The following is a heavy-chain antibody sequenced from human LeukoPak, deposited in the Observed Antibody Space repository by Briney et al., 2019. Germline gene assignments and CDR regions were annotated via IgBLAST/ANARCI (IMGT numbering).Heavy chain of an antibody. D-gene: IGHD3-22*01. V-gene: IGHV3-48*04. CDR2: ISSSGSTI. CDR1: GFTFSSYW. CDR3: AREDDSSGYYYRY. Sequence: PGGSLRLSCAASGFTFSSYWMHWVRQAPGKGLEWVSYISSSGSTIYYADSVKGRFTISRDNAKNSLYLQMNSLRAEDTAVYYCAREDDSSGYYYRYWGQGTLVTVSS. J-gene: IGHJ4*02.